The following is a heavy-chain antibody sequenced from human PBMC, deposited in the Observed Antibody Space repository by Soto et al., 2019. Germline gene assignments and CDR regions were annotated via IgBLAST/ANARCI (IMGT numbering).Heavy chain of an antibody. D-gene: IGHD6-13*01. CDR3: AREMPSTAAAYFYYGLNV. V-gene: IGHV1-69*18. J-gene: IGHJ6*02. Sequence: QVQLVQSGAEVKRPGSSVKVSCKASGGAFNNYAIYWVRQAPGQGLEWLGTIVPVFPSVYYAPRFQGRLTITADGSTDTVYMMLTSLKSEDTAVDDCAREMPSTAAAYFYYGLNVWGQGTSVTVSS. CDR1: GGAFNNYA. CDR2: IVPVFPSV.